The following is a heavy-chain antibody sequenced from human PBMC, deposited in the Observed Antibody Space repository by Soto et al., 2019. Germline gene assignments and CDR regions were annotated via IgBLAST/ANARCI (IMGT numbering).Heavy chain of an antibody. CDR2: IIPIFGTT. CDR1: GGTFNTYT. J-gene: IGHJ1*01. D-gene: IGHD1-26*01. CDR3: GRIPRYSFPTSDPPDN. V-gene: IGHV1-69*01. Sequence: QVQLVQSGTDVKKPGSSVTVSCKASGGTFNTYTFSWVRQAPGQGLEWMGSIIPIFGTTHYAQSFQGRLSITADQSSTTTYMEPRNITSHDTPLYNWGRIPRYSFPTSDPPDNWGQGTLVTVPP.